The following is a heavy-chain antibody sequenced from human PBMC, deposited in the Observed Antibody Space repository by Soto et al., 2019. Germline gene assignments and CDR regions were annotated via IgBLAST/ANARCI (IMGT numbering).Heavy chain of an antibody. CDR3: ARQIYDSDTGPNFQYYFDS. CDR2: IDPSDSQT. J-gene: IGHJ4*02. V-gene: IGHV5-10-1*01. CDR1: GYSFAGYW. D-gene: IGHD3-22*01. Sequence: GESLKISCKGSGYSFAGYWITWVRQKPGKGLEWMGRIDPSDSQTYYSPSFRGHVTISVTKSITTVFLQWSSLRASDTAMYYCARQIYDSDTGPNFQYYFDSWGQGTPVTGSS.